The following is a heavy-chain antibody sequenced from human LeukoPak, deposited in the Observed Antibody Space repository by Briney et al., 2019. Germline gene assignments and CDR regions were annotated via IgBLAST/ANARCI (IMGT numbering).Heavy chain of an antibody. CDR1: GGTISSYH. D-gene: IGHD1/OR15-1a*01. J-gene: IGHJ4*02. CDR3: ARQHPAATGTFDY. CDR2: IYYSGNT. Sequence: SETLSLTCTVSGGTISSYHWSWIRQPPGKGLEWIGFIYYSGNTNYNPSLKSRVTISVDTSKNQFSLKLNSVTAADTAVYYCARQHPAATGTFDYWGQGTLVSVPT. V-gene: IGHV4-59*08.